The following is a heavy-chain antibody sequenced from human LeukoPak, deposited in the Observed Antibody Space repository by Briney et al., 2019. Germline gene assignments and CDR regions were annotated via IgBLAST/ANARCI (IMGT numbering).Heavy chain of an antibody. D-gene: IGHD3-10*01. V-gene: IGHV4-4*02. J-gene: IGHJ4*02. CDR1: GGPISSSNW. Sequence: PSETLSLTCAVSGGPISSSNWWSWVRQPPGKGLEWIGEIYHSGSTNYNPSLKSRVTISVDKSKNQFSLKLSSVTAADTAVYYCARATEMVRGVLIDYWGQGTLVTVSS. CDR3: ARATEMVRGVLIDY. CDR2: IYHSGST.